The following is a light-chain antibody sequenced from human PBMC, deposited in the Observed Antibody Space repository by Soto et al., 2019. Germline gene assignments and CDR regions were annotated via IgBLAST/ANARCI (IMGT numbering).Light chain of an antibody. CDR2: GAS. CDR3: QQYNNWPRGT. J-gene: IGKJ1*01. V-gene: IGKV3-15*01. Sequence: EIVMTQSPATLSVSPGERATLSCRASQSVSSNLAWYQQKPGQAPRLFIYGASTRATGIPARFSGRGSGTEFTLTISSLQSEDFAVYYCQQYNNWPRGTFGQGTKV. CDR1: QSVSSN.